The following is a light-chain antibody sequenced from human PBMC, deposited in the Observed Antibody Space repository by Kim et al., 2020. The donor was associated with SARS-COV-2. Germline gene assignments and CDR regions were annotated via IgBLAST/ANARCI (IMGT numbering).Light chain of an antibody. J-gene: IGLJ1*01. CDR2: EDS. V-gene: IGLV2-8*01. CDR1: SSDVGGHNL. CDR3: CSDTGRNNYV. Sequence: QSALTQPPSASGSPGQSVAISCSGTSSDVGGHNLVSWYQQHPGTAPKLIIYEDSERPSGVPDRFSGSKSDNTAFLIVAGLQDEDEADYYCCSDTGRNNYVFGAGTKVTVL.